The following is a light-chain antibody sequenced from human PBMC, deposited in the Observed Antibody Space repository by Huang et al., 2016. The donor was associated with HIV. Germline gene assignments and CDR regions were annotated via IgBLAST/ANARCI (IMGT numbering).Light chain of an antibody. V-gene: IGKV3-15*01. Sequence: LMMQSPAILSVSPGERDALSCRASHSVNTNLAWYQQMPGHAPRLLLHGASTRASVIPARFSGSGSGTEVILTISSLQSEDFAVYYCQEYNNWPITFGQGTRLEIK. CDR1: HSVNTN. CDR3: QEYNNWPIT. J-gene: IGKJ5*01. CDR2: GAS.